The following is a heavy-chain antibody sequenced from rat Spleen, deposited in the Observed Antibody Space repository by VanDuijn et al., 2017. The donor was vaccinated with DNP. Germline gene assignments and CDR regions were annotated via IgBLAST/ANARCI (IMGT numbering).Heavy chain of an antibody. D-gene: IGHD1-2*01. J-gene: IGHJ4*01. V-gene: IGHV5-31*01. CDR2: ISSSGGST. Sequence: EVQVVETGGGLVQPGRSLKLSCVASGFTFNNYWMTWIRQVPGKGPEWVASISSSGGSTYYPDSVKGRFTISRDNAKNTLHLQMDSLRSEDTATYYCATHGSIAAISTGAMDVWGQGTSVTVSS. CDR3: ATHGSIAAISTGAMDV. CDR1: GFTFNNYW.